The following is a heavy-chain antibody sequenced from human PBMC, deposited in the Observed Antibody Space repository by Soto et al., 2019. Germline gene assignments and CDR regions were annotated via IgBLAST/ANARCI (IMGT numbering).Heavy chain of an antibody. D-gene: IGHD6-13*01. Sequence: QVQLVQSGAEVKKPGASVKVSCKASGYTFTSYGISWVRQAPGQGLEWMGWISAYNGNTNYAQKLQGRVTMTTDTYTSTAYMELRSLRSDDTAVYYCARVPPRWGSSWYSDYWGQGTLVTVSS. V-gene: IGHV1-18*04. CDR3: ARVPPRWGSSWYSDY. J-gene: IGHJ4*02. CDR2: ISAYNGNT. CDR1: GYTFTSYG.